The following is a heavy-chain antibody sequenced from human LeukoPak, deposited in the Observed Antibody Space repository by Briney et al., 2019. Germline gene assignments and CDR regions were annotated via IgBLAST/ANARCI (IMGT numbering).Heavy chain of an antibody. V-gene: IGHV3-23*01. J-gene: IGHJ4*02. CDR3: AKGSGNSWHFDY. CDR1: GFTFSSYA. CDR2: ISGSSGST. Sequence: PGGSLRLSCVASGFTFSSYAMSWVRQAPGKGLEWVSAISGSSGSTYYADSVKGRFTIPRDNSKNTLYLQMNSLRAEDTAVYYCAKGSGNSWHFDYWGQGTLVTVSS. D-gene: IGHD4-23*01.